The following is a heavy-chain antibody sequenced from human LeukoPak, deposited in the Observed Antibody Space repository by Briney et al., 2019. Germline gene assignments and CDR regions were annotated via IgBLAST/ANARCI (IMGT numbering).Heavy chain of an antibody. CDR1: GYTFTSYG. J-gene: IGHJ6*02. D-gene: IGHD3-22*01. CDR3: ARDWGEYYDSSGYYYLLYGMDV. V-gene: IGHV1-18*01. CDR2: ISAYNGNT. Sequence: ASVKVSCKASGYTFTSYGISWVRQAPGQGLEWMGWISAYNGNTNYAQKFQGRVTMTRDTSTSTVYMELSSLRSEDTAVYYCARDWGEYYDSSGYYYLLYGMDVWGQGTTVTVSS.